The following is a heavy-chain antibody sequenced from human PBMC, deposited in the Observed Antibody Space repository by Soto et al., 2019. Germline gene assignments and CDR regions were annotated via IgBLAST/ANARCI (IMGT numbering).Heavy chain of an antibody. Sequence: QVQLVESGGGVVQPGRSLRLSCAASGFTFSSYGMHWVRQAPGKGLEWVAVISYDGSNKYYADSMKGRFTISRDNSKNTVYRQMNSLRAEDTAVYYCAKWRVRGVRYHNYYGMDVWGQGTTVTVSS. CDR3: AKWRVRGVRYHNYYGMDV. J-gene: IGHJ6*02. CDR2: ISYDGSNK. CDR1: GFTFSSYG. V-gene: IGHV3-30*18. D-gene: IGHD3-10*01.